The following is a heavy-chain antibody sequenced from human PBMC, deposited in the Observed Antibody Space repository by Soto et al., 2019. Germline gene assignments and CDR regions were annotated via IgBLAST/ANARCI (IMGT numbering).Heavy chain of an antibody. Sequence: QVQLQESGPGLVKPSQTLSLTCTVSGGSISSGGYYWSWIRQHPGKGLEWIGYLYYSGSTYYNPSLKSRVTISVDTSKNQFSLKLSSVTAADTAVYYCARVDGSGSWSLYDAFDIWGQGTMVTVSS. D-gene: IGHD3-10*01. CDR3: ARVDGSGSWSLYDAFDI. CDR2: LYYSGST. J-gene: IGHJ3*02. CDR1: GGSISSGGYY. V-gene: IGHV4-31*03.